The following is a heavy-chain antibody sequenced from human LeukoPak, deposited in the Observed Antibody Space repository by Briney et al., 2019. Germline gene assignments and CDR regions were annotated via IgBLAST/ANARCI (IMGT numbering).Heavy chain of an antibody. CDR3: ARGHEWDSSGWPTYFDY. Sequence: GGSLRLSCAASGFTFSSYEMHWVRQAPGKGLEGASYISSSGSTIYYADSVKGRFTISRDNAKNSLYLQMNSLRAEDTAVYYCARGHEWDSSGWPTYFDYSGQGTLVTVSS. J-gene: IGHJ4*02. CDR2: ISSSGSTI. CDR1: GFTFSSYE. V-gene: IGHV3-48*03. D-gene: IGHD6-19*01.